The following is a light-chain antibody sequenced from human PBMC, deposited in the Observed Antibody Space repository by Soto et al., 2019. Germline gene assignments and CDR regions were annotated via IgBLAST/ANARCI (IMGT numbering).Light chain of an antibody. CDR2: EVS. CDR1: SSVVGFYYL. J-gene: IGLJ1*01. V-gene: IGLV2-23*02. CDR3: CSYASSNTYV. Sequence: QSALTQPASVSVSPGQSITISCTGTSSVVGFYYLVSWYQQHPGKAPKLIIYEVSERPSEVSNRFSGSKSGNTASLTISGLQAEDEADYYCCSYASSNTYVFGTGTKVTV.